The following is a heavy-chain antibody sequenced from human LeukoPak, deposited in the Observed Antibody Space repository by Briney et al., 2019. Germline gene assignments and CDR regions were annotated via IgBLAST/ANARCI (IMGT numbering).Heavy chain of an antibody. D-gene: IGHD2-21*02. CDR2: ISGSGGST. CDR1: GFTFSNYY. CDR3: AKALEVTAIFDY. Sequence: GGSLRLSCAASGFTFSNYYLHWVRQAPGKGLEWVSAISGSGGSTYYADSVKGRFTISRDNSKNTLYLQMNSLRAEDTAVYYCAKALEVTAIFDYWGQGTLVTVSS. V-gene: IGHV3-23*01. J-gene: IGHJ4*02.